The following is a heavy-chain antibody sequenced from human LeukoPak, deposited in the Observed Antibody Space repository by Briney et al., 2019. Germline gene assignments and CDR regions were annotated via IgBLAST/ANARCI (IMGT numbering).Heavy chain of an antibody. CDR2: ISGGGDIT. CDR1: GFNFANHA. CDR3: VREDTPATANY. J-gene: IGHJ4*02. Sequence: GGSLRLSCAASGFNFANHAMSWVRQTAEKGLEWVSAISGGGDITYYADSVKGRFTISRDNSKDTLFLQMHGLRPGDTAVYYCVREDTPATANYWGQGTLVTISS. V-gene: IGHV3-23*01. D-gene: IGHD2-21*02.